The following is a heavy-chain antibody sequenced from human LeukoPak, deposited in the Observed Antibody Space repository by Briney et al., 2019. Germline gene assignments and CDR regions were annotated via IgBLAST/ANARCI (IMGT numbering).Heavy chain of an antibody. D-gene: IGHD3/OR15-3a*01. Sequence: GGSLRLSCAASGFTFSDYYMSWIRQTPGKGLEWVSYISDSSGYKNYADSLKGRFTISRDNAKNSVYLQMNSLSAEDTAVYYCARQGLYDSSDFWTFQHWGQGTLVTVSS. CDR3: ARQGLYDSSDFWTFQH. J-gene: IGHJ1*01. CDR2: ISDSSGYK. CDR1: GFTFSDYY. V-gene: IGHV3-11*06.